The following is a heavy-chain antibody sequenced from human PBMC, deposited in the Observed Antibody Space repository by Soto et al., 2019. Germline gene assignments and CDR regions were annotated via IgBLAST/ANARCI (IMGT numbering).Heavy chain of an antibody. V-gene: IGHV4-34*01. J-gene: IGHJ3*02. CDR3: ARGPYHVGPYARRPFDI. CDR1: GGSFSGYY. Sequence: PSETLSLTCAVYGGSFSGYYWSWIRQPPGKGLEWIGEINHSGSTNYNPSLKSRVTISVDTSKNQFSLKLSSVTAADTAVYYCARGPYHVGPYARRPFDIWGQGTMVTVS. CDR2: INHSGST. D-gene: IGHD2-2*01.